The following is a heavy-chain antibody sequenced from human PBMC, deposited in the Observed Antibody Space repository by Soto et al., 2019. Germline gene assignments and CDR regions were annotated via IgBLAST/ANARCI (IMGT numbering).Heavy chain of an antibody. CDR2: IIPMLGIA. CDR3: ARGRGYRGYDGD. J-gene: IGHJ4*02. D-gene: IGHD5-12*01. CDR1: GGTFSTYT. Sequence: QVQLVQSGAEVKKPGSSVKVSCKASGGTFSTYTISWVRQAPGQGLEWMGRIIPMLGIATYAQRFQDRVTMTGEKSSGQAYLELSSVRSEDEAVYCCARGRGYRGYDGDWGQGTGVTVSS. V-gene: IGHV1-69*02.